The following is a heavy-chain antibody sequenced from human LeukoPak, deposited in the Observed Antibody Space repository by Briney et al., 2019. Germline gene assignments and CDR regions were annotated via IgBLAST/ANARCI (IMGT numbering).Heavy chain of an antibody. CDR1: GFTFSNYW. D-gene: IGHD4-17*01. CDR2: INSDGSST. V-gene: IGHV3-74*01. Sequence: GGSLRLSCAASGFTFSNYWMHWVRQAPGKGLVWVSRINSDGSSTSYADSVKGRFTISRDNAKNTLYLQMNSLRAEDTAVYYCARVGNGDYRYYFYMDVWGKGTTVTISS. J-gene: IGHJ6*03. CDR3: ARVGNGDYRYYFYMDV.